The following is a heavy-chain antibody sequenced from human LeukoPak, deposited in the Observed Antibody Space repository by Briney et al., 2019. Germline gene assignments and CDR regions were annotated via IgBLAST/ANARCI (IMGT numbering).Heavy chain of an antibody. CDR1: GGSFSGYY. J-gene: IGHJ4*02. CDR2: INHSGTT. Sequence: PSETLSLTCAVYGGSFSGYYWTWIRQPPGKGLEWIGEINHSGTTNYNPSLKSRVTISVDTSKNQFSLNLSSVIAADTAVYYCARVPTLGYCSGGSCDVGYFDYWGQGTLVTVSS. V-gene: IGHV4-34*01. CDR3: ARVPTLGYCSGGSCDVGYFDY. D-gene: IGHD2-15*01.